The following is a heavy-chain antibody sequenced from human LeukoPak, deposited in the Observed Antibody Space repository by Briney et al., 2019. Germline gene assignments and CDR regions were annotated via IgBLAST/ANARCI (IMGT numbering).Heavy chain of an antibody. CDR2: IIPIFGTE. CDR1: GGTFSSYA. D-gene: IGHD6-19*01. J-gene: IGHJ4*02. V-gene: IGHV1-69*05. CDR3: ARGPAVAGTGGDY. Sequence: SVKVSCKASGGTFSSYAISWVRQAPGQGLEWMGRIIPIFGTENYAQKFQGRVTITTDESTSTAYMELSSLRSEDTAVYYCARGPAVAGTGGDYWGQGTLVTVSS.